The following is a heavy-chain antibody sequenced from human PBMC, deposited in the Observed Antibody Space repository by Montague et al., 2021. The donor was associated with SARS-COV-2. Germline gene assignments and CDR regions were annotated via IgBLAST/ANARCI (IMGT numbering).Heavy chain of an antibody. CDR2: IYDSGSA. CDR3: ARAYCGGDCHVGP. J-gene: IGHJ5*02. Sequence: ESLSLTCTVSVGSISNYYWTWIRQPPGKGLEWIGYIYDSGSANYNPSLKSRSTISVDTSNNQFSLRLSSVTAADTAVYYCARAYCGGDCHVGPWGQGILVTVSS. D-gene: IGHD2-21*02. CDR1: VGSISNYY. V-gene: IGHV4-59*01.